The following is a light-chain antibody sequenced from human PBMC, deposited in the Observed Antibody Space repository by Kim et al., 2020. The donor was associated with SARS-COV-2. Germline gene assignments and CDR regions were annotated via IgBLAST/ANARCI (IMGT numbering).Light chain of an antibody. V-gene: IGKV3D-15*03. CDR1: QSVSSN. CDR3: QQYNNWPGT. Sequence: EIVMTQSPATLSVSPGERATLSCRASQSVSSNLAWYQQKPGQVPRLLIYGASIRATGIPARFSGSGSGTEFTLTISILQSEDFAVYYCQQYNNWPGTFGQGTKLEI. J-gene: IGKJ2*01. CDR2: GAS.